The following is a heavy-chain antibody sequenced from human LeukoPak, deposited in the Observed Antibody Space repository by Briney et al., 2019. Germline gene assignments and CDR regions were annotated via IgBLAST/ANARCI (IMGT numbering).Heavy chain of an antibody. Sequence: ASVKVSCKASGGTFSSYAISWVRQAPGQGLEWMGGIIPIFGTANHAQKFQGRVTITADKSTSTAYMELSSLRSEDTAVYYCASPDYYDSSYFDYWGQGTLVTVSS. CDR2: IIPIFGTA. CDR1: GGTFSSYA. CDR3: ASPDYYDSSYFDY. V-gene: IGHV1-69*06. D-gene: IGHD3-22*01. J-gene: IGHJ4*02.